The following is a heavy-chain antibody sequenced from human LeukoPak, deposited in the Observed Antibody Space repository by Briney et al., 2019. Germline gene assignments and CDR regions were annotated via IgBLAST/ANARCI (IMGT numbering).Heavy chain of an antibody. J-gene: IGHJ6*02. CDR2: IKQDGSEK. Sequence: GGSLRLSCAASGFTFSSYWMSWVRQAPGKGLEWVANIKQDGSEKYYVDSVKGRFTISRDNAKNSLYLQMNSLRAEDTAVYYCARDVVVPAAMYYYYGMDVWGQGTTVTVSS. CDR3: ARDVVVPAAMYYYYGMDV. D-gene: IGHD2-2*01. V-gene: IGHV3-7*01. CDR1: GFTFSSYW.